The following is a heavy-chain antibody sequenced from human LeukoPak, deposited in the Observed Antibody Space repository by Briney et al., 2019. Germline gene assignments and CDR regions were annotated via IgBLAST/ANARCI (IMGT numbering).Heavy chain of an antibody. CDR1: GFTFSSYG. D-gene: IGHD3-3*01. J-gene: IGHJ3*01. CDR2: ISYDGSNK. Sequence: GRSLRLSCAASGFTFSSYGMHWVRQAPGKGLDWVALISYDGSNKYYADSVKGRFTISRDNSKNTLYLQMNSLTTEDTALYYCARKLYDYWSGDAFDVWGRGTMVTVSS. CDR3: ARKLYDYWSGDAFDV. V-gene: IGHV3-30*03.